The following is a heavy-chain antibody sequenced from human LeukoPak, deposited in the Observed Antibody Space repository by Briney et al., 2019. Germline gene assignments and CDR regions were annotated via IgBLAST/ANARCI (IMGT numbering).Heavy chain of an antibody. CDR1: GGTFSSYA. V-gene: IGHV1-69*04. CDR2: IIPILGIA. J-gene: IGHJ6*02. D-gene: IGHD3-10*01. Sequence: ASVKASCKASGGTFSSYAISWVRQAPGQGLEWMGRIIPILGIANYAQKLQGRVTITADKSTSTAYMELSSLRSEDTAVYYCARDLYGSGDYYYYGMDVWGQGTTVTVSS. CDR3: ARDLYGSGDYYYYGMDV.